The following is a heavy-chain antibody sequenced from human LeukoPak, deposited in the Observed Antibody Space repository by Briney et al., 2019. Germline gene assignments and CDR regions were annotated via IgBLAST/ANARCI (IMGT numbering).Heavy chain of an antibody. CDR2: IYRGGST. CDR3: ARGTVTMVDY. J-gene: IGHJ4*02. Sequence: PGGSLRLSCAASGFTVRSNYMSWLRQAPGRGLEWVSVIYRGGSTYYADSVKGRFTISRDNYKNKLFLQMNSLRAGDTAVYYCARGTVTMVDYWGQGTLVTVSS. CDR1: GFTVRSNY. V-gene: IGHV3-66*01. D-gene: IGHD3-10*01.